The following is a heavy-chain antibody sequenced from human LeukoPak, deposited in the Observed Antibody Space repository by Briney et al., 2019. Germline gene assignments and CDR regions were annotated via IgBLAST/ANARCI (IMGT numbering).Heavy chain of an antibody. J-gene: IGHJ4*02. V-gene: IGHV3-15*01. CDR1: GFTFSNAW. CDR2: IKSKTDGGTT. D-gene: IGHD2-2*02. CDR3: TTIEGYCSSTSCYTPYYFDY. Sequence: GGSLRLSCAASGFTFSNAWMSWVRQAPGKGLEWVGRIKSKTDGGTTDYAAPVKGRFTISRDDSKNTLYLQMYSLKTEDTAVYYCTTIEGYCSSTSCYTPYYFDYWGQGILVTVSS.